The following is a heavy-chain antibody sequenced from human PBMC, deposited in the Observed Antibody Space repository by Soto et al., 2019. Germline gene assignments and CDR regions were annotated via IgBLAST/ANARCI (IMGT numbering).Heavy chain of an antibody. V-gene: IGHV3-30-3*01. Sequence: GGSLRLSCAASGFTFSSYAMHWVRQAPGKGLEWVAVISYDGSNKYYADSVKGRFTISRDNSKNTLYLQMNSLRAEDTAVYYCAKGLYASGWSFLDYWGQGTLVTVSS. CDR1: GFTFSSYA. CDR3: AKGLYASGWSFLDY. D-gene: IGHD6-19*01. CDR2: ISYDGSNK. J-gene: IGHJ4*02.